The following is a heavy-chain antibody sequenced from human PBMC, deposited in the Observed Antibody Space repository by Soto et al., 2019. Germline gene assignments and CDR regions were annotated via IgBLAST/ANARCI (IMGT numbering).Heavy chain of an antibody. CDR3: ASASDSSGYLGSGRMDLPYGMDV. J-gene: IGHJ6*02. D-gene: IGHD3-22*01. Sequence: TLPLTCTVSGVSISSGGYYWSWIRQHPGKGLEWIGYIYYSGSTYYNPSLKSRVTISVDTSKNQFSLKLSSVTAADTAVYYCASASDSSGYLGSGRMDLPYGMDVWGQGTTVTVSS. CDR2: IYYSGST. CDR1: GVSISSGGYY. V-gene: IGHV4-31*03.